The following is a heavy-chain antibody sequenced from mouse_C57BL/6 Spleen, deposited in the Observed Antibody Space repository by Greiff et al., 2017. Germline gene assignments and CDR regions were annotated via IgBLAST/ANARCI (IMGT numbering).Heavy chain of an antibody. CDR1: GFSLTSYG. Sequence: VMLVESGPGLVQPSQSLSITCTVSGFSLTSYGVHWVRQSPGKGLEWLGVIWSGGSTDYNAAFISRLSISKDNSKSQVFFKMNSLQADDTAIYYCARNSNFDYWGQGTTLTVSS. J-gene: IGHJ2*01. CDR2: IWSGGST. V-gene: IGHV2-2*01. CDR3: ARNSNFDY. D-gene: IGHD1-1*01.